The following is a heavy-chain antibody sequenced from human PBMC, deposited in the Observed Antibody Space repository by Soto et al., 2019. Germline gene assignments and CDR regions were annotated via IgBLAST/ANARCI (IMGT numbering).Heavy chain of an antibody. CDR2: INAGNGNT. CDR1: GYTFTSYA. J-gene: IGHJ6*02. Sequence: QVQLVQSGAEVKKPGASVKVSCKASGYTFTSYAMHWVRQAPGQRLEWMGWINAGNGNTKYSQKFQGRVTITRDTSASTAYMELSSLRSEDTAVYYCARDPGYDFWSGAQGMDVWGQGTTVTVSS. D-gene: IGHD3-3*01. V-gene: IGHV1-3*01. CDR3: ARDPGYDFWSGAQGMDV.